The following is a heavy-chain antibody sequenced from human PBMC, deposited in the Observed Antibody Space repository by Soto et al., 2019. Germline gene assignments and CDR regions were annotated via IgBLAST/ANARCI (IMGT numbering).Heavy chain of an antibody. CDR2: ISSSSSTI. CDR1: GFTFNSYS. CDR3: ARAGYYGSGILL. J-gene: IGHJ4*02. Sequence: EVQLVESGGGLVQPGGYLRLSCAASGFTFNSYSMNWVRQAPGKGLEWVSYISSSSSTIYYADSVKGRFIISRDNAKNSLSLQMNSLRDEDTAVYYCARAGYYGSGILLWGQGTLVTVSS. V-gene: IGHV3-48*02. D-gene: IGHD3-10*01.